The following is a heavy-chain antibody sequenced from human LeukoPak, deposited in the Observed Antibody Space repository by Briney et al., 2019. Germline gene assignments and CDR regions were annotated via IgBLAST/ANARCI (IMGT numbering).Heavy chain of an antibody. CDR1: GGSIGSYF. V-gene: IGHV4-59*01. J-gene: IGHJ4*02. CDR3: ARVRSSLTVDY. D-gene: IGHD6-6*01. Sequence: SETLSLTCTVSGGSIGSYFWSWIRQPPGKGLEWIGYVFYTGSTNYSPSLKSRVTISVDTSKNQFSLKMTSVTAADSAVYYCARVRSSLTVDYWGQGTLVSVAP. CDR2: VFYTGST.